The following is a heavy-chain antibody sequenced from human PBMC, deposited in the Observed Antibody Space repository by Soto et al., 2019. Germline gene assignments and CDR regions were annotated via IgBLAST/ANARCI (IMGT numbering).Heavy chain of an antibody. Sequence: SEPLSHTSTVSGGSISSSSYYRGWIRQSPGKGLEWIGSFYYSGSTYYSPSLKSRVTISGDTSKKQISLRLSSVTAADTAVYYCARISVASRYMDVWGKGTTVTVSS. CDR3: ARISVASRYMDV. V-gene: IGHV4-39*01. CDR2: FYYSGST. J-gene: IGHJ6*03. D-gene: IGHD5-12*01. CDR1: GGSISSSSYY.